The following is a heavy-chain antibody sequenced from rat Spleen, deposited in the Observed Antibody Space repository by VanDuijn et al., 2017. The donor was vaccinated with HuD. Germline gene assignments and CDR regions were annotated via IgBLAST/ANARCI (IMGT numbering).Heavy chain of an antibody. Sequence: EVQLVESGGGLVQPGRSLKLSCAASGFTFSDYGMAWVRQAPTKGLEWVATISYGYSSGHSSTYYRDSVKGRFTIPSDDAKSTLYLQMDSLRSEDTATYYCATAITTPGGYWGQGVMVTVSS. CDR3: ATAITTPGGY. CDR2: ISYGYSSGHSST. CDR1: GFTFSDYG. V-gene: IGHV5-29*01. D-gene: IGHD1-1*01. J-gene: IGHJ2*01.